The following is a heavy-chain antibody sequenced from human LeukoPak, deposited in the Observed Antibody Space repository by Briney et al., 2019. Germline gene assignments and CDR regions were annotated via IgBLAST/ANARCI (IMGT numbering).Heavy chain of an antibody. J-gene: IGHJ6*03. CDR2: INPNSGGT. V-gene: IGHV1-2*02. CDR3: ARKAAAGKRYYYMDV. Sequence: ASVKVSCKASGYTFTGYYMHWVRQAPGQGLEWMGWINPNSGGTNYAQKFQGRVTMTRDTSISTAYMELSRLRSDDTAVYYCARKAAAGKRYYYMDVWGKGTTVTVSS. CDR1: GYTFTGYY. D-gene: IGHD6-13*01.